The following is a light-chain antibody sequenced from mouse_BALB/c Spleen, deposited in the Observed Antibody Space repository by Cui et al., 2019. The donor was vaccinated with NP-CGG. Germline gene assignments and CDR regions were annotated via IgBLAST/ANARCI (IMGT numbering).Light chain of an antibody. J-gene: IGLJ1*01. CDR1: TGTVTTYNY. V-gene: IGLV1*01. CDR3: ALWYSNHWV. Sequence: QAVVTQESALTTSPGETVTLTCRSSTGTVTTYNYANWVQEKPDHLFTGLIGGTNNRAPGVPARFSGSLIGDKAALTITGAQTEDEAIYFCALWYSNHWVFGGGTKLTDL. CDR2: GTN.